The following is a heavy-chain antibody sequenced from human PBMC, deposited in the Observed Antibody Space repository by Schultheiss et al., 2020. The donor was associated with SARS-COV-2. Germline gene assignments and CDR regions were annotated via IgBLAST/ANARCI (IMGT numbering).Heavy chain of an antibody. CDR2: FYAGDSDT. CDR1: GYTFKTNW. V-gene: IGHV5-51*01. CDR3: ARSNRGWYRTGWFDP. Sequence: GGSLRLSCKGSGYTFKTNWIGWVRQMPGKGLEWMGIFYAGDSDTYYSPSFQGQVTISAAKSITTAYLQWSSLKASDTAMYYCARSNRGWYRTGWFDPWGQGTLVTVSS. J-gene: IGHJ5*02. D-gene: IGHD6-19*01.